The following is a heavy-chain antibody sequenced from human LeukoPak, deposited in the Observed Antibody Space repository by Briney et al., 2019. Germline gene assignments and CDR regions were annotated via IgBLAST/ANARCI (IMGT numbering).Heavy chain of an antibody. CDR2: IYYSGST. CDR3: AVPQDSSPYNWFDP. V-gene: IGHV4-39*07. D-gene: IGHD3-22*01. CDR1: GGSISSSSYY. Sequence: TSETLSLTCTVSGGSISSSSYYWGWIRQPPGKGLEWIGSIYYSGSTYYNPSLKSRVTISVDTSKNQFSLKLSSVTAADTAVYYCAVPQDSSPYNWFDPWGQGTLVTVSS. J-gene: IGHJ5*02.